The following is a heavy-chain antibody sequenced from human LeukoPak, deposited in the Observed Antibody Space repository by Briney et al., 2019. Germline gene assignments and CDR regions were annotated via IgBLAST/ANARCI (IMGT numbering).Heavy chain of an antibody. D-gene: IGHD2-15*01. J-gene: IGHJ4*02. CDR2: INHSGST. CDR1: GGSFSGYY. CDR3: ARGGRSARWWNY. Sequence: PSETLSLTCAVYGGSFSGYYWTWIRQPPRKGLAWIGEINHSGSTNYNPSLKSRVTISVDTSKNQFSLNLSSVTAADTAVYYCARGGRSARWWNYWGQGTLVTVSS. V-gene: IGHV4-34*01.